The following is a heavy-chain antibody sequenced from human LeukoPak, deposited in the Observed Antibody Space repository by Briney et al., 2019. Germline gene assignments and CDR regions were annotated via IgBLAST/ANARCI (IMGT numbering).Heavy chain of an antibody. J-gene: IGHJ4*02. CDR3: AKDSNSGYVSVGPDY. CDR1: GLVFSNYG. CDR2: LRYDARNE. D-gene: IGHD5-12*01. V-gene: IGHV3-30*02. Sequence: PGGSLTLSCQTSGLVFSNYGMHWVRQAPDKGLEWVAYLRYDARNEYYADSANGRFIISRDNSRNTLYLQMNSLRAEDTGVYSCAKDSNSGYVSVGPDYWGLGTLVTVSS.